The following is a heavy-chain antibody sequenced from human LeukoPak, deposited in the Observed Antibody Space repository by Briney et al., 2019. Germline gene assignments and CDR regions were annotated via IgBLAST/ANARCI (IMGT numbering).Heavy chain of an antibody. Sequence: SETLSLTCAVRGGSLSVYYWSWIRQPPGKGRVWIGENNHSGSTNYNPSLKSRVTISVDTSKNQFSLKLSSVTAADTAVYYCARVYYDSSGSAAGLDYWGQGTLVTVSS. V-gene: IGHV4-34*01. CDR3: ARVYYDSSGSAAGLDY. J-gene: IGHJ4*02. CDR1: GGSLSVYY. D-gene: IGHD3-22*01. CDR2: NNHSGST.